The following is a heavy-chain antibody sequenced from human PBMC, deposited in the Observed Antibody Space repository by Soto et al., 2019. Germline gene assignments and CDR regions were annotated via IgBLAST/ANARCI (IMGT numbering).Heavy chain of an antibody. Sequence: GGSLRLSCAASGFTFSNYALSWVRQAPGKGLEWVSGISGGGGGTYYADSVKGRFTISRDNSKNTLYLQMNSLRAEDTALYYCAKEGGFTYGSPIDYWGQGTLVIVSS. CDR1: GFTFSNYA. D-gene: IGHD5-18*01. J-gene: IGHJ4*02. CDR3: AKEGGFTYGSPIDY. V-gene: IGHV3-23*01. CDR2: ISGGGGGT.